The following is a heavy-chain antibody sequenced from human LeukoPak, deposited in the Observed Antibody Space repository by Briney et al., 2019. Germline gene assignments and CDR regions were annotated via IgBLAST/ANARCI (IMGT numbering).Heavy chain of an antibody. CDR2: IIPNSGGT. CDR3: ARFSTRGWHFDY. Sequence: WASVKVSCKASGYTFTDYYMYWVRQAPGQGLEWMGWIIPNSGGTDYAQRFQGRVTMTRDTSITTAYMELSSLRSDDTAVYYCARFSTRGWHFDYWGQGTLVTVSS. J-gene: IGHJ4*02. V-gene: IGHV1-2*02. CDR1: GYTFTDYY. D-gene: IGHD6-19*01.